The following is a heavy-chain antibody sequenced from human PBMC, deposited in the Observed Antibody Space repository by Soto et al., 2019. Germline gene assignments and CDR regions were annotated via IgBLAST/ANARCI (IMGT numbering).Heavy chain of an antibody. CDR1: GGTFSSYT. Sequence: QVQLVQSGAEVKKPGSSVKVSCKASGGTFSSYTISWVRQAPGQGLEWMGRIIPILGIANYAQKFQGRVTITEDKSTSTAYMELSSLRSEDTAVYYCERGGAAAGTPDYWGQGTLVTVSS. J-gene: IGHJ4*02. D-gene: IGHD6-13*01. V-gene: IGHV1-69*02. CDR2: IIPILGIA. CDR3: ERGGAAAGTPDY.